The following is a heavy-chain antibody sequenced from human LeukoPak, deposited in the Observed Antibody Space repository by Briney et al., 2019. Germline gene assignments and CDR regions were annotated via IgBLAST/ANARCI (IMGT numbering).Heavy chain of an antibody. CDR2: ISWNSRTI. J-gene: IGHJ4*02. CDR3: AKAAGDYAFDY. Sequence: GGSLRLSCAASGFTFGDYSMHWVRQAPGEGLEWVSGISWNSRTIIYADSMKGRFTISRDNAKNSLYLQMNSLRVEDAAFYYCAKAAGDYAFDYWGRGTLVTVSS. V-gene: IGHV3-9*01. CDR1: GFTFGDYS. D-gene: IGHD4-17*01.